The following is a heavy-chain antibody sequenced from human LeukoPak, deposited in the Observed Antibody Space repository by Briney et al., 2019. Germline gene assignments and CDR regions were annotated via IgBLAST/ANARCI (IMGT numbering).Heavy chain of an antibody. V-gene: IGHV3-23*01. D-gene: IGHD3-3*01. J-gene: IGHJ6*02. Sequence: GGSLRLSCAASGFTFSSHAMGWVRQAPEKGLEWVSRITGSGGGTYYGDSVKGRFTISRDNSKNTLYLQMNSLRAEDTAVYYCAKDGGGSLEWLPPMDVWGQGTTVTVSS. CDR1: GFTFSSHA. CDR3: AKDGGGSLEWLPPMDV. CDR2: ITGSGGGT.